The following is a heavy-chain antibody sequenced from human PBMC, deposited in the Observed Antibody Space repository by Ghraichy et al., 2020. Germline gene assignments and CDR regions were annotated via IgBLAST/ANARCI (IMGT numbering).Heavy chain of an antibody. CDR1: GFTFSSYP. CDR3: AKDHYYDRKYYFDY. CDR2: ISGSGGST. Sequence: GGSLRLSCAASGFTFSSYPMSWVRQAPGKGLEWVSAISGSGGSTYYADSVKGRFTISRDNSKNTLYLQMNSLRAEDTAVYYCAKDHYYDRKYYFDYWGQGTLVTVSS. D-gene: IGHD3-22*01. J-gene: IGHJ4*02. V-gene: IGHV3-23*01.